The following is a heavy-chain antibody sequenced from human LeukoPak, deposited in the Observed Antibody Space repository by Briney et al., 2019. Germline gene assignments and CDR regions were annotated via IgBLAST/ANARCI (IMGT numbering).Heavy chain of an antibody. J-gene: IGHJ3*02. CDR2: IYRSGST. CDR3: ARKIGSSGAFDI. CDR1: GGPISSTNW. Sequence: GTLSLTCAVSGGPISSTNWWSWVRQPPGKGLEWIGEIYRSGSTNYNPSLRSRITISVDKSEDQFSLRLSSVTAADTAVYYCARKIGSSGAFDIWGQGTMVTVSS. V-gene: IGHV4-4*02. D-gene: IGHD1-26*01.